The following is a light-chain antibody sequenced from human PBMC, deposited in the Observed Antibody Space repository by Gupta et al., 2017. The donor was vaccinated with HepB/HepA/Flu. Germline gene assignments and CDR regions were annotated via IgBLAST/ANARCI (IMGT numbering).Light chain of an antibody. Sequence: SYVLTQPPSVSVAPEKTAMITCGGNNIGSKSVHWYQQKPGQAPVLVVYENRDRPSEIPERFSGSNSGSTATLTISRVEAGDEADYYCPVWDSSRDHVVFGGGTKLTVL. CDR1: NIGSKS. CDR2: ENR. J-gene: IGLJ2*01. CDR3: PVWDSSRDHVV. V-gene: IGLV3-21*03.